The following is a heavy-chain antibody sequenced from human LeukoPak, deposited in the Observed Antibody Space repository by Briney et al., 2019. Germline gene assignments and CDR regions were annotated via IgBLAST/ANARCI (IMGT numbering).Heavy chain of an antibody. Sequence: SETLSLTCTVWGGSISSYYWSWIRQPPGKGVEWIGYMYYSGSTNYNPSLKRRVTISVDTSKNHFSLKLSSVTAADPAVYYCARDSGGYSYGSNWFDPWGQGTLVTVSS. J-gene: IGHJ5*02. V-gene: IGHV4-59*01. CDR3: ARDSGGYSYGSNWFDP. CDR2: MYYSGST. D-gene: IGHD5-18*01. CDR1: GGSISSYY.